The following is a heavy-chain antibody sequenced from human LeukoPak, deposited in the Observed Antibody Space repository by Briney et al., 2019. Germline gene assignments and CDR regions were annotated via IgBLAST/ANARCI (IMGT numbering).Heavy chain of an antibody. J-gene: IGHJ6*03. CDR1: GGSISSSNW. CDR2: IYHSGST. CDR3: ARIRGFGADYYYYYMDV. V-gene: IGHV4-4*02. D-gene: IGHD3-10*01. Sequence: SETLSLTCAVSGGSISSSNWWSWVRQPPGKGLEWIEEIYHSGSTNYNPSLKSRVTISVDKSKNQFSLKLSSVTAADTAVYYCARIRGFGADYYYYYMDVWGKGTTVTVSS.